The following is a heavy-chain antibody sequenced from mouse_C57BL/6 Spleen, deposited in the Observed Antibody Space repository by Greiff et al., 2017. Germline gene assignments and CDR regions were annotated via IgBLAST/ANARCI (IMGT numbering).Heavy chain of an antibody. Sequence: DVQLQESVAELVRPGASVKLSCTASGFNIKNTYMHWVKQRPEQGLEWIGRIDPAHGNTKYAPQFQGKATITADTSSSTAYLQLSSLTSEDTAIYCCARINNVGCLDYWGQGTTLTVSS. CDR1: GFNIKNTY. D-gene: IGHD1-3*01. CDR3: ARINNVGCLDY. J-gene: IGHJ2*01. CDR2: IDPAHGNT. V-gene: IGHV14-3*01.